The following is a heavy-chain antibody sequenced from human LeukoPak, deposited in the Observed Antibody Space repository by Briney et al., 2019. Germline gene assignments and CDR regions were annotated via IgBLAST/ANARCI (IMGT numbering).Heavy chain of an antibody. Sequence: GGSLRLSRAASGFTFSSYSMNWVRQAPGKGLEWVSSISSSSSYIYYADSVKGRFTISRDNAKNSLYLQMNSLRAEDTAVYYCARRLDYDILTGYYMDVWGKGTTVTVSS. D-gene: IGHD3-9*01. CDR2: ISSSSSYI. CDR1: GFTFSSYS. J-gene: IGHJ6*04. CDR3: ARRLDYDILTGYYMDV. V-gene: IGHV3-21*01.